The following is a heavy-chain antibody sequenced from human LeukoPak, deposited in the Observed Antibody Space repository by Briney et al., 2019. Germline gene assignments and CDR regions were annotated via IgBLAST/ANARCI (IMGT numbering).Heavy chain of an antibody. D-gene: IGHD3-22*01. J-gene: IGHJ1*01. CDR3: AKPPSGDSSGYPEYFQH. Sequence: PGGSLRLSWAAAGFTFSSYAMSWVRQAPGKGLEWVSAISGSGGSTYYADSVKGRFTISRDNSKNTLYVQMNSLRAEDTAVYYCAKPPSGDSSGYPEYFQHWGQGTLVTVSS. V-gene: IGHV3-23*01. CDR1: GFTFSSYA. CDR2: ISGSGGST.